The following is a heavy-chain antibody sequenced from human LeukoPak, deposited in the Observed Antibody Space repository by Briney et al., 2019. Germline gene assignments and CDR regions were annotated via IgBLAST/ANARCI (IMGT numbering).Heavy chain of an antibody. D-gene: IGHD6-13*01. J-gene: IGHJ4*02. CDR3: AKVGDYSSSWYGENYFDY. Sequence: GGSLRLSCAASGFTFSSYAMSWVRQAPGKGLEWVSAIGGSGGGTYYADSVKGRFTISRDNSKNTLYLQMNSLRAEDTAVYYCAKVGDYSSSWYGENYFDYWGQGTLVTVSS. CDR1: GFTFSSYA. V-gene: IGHV3-23*01. CDR2: IGGSGGGT.